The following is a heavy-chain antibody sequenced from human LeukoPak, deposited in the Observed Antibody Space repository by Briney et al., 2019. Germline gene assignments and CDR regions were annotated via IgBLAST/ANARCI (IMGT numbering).Heavy chain of an antibody. Sequence: PSETLSLTCTVSGGSISSYYWSWIRQPPGKGLEWIGSIYYSGSTYYNPSLKSRVTISVDTSKNQFSLKLSSVTAADTAVYYCARAPYDSSGYSAFFDYWGQGTLVTVSS. D-gene: IGHD3-22*01. CDR2: IYYSGST. CDR1: GGSISSYY. CDR3: ARAPYDSSGYSAFFDY. V-gene: IGHV4-39*01. J-gene: IGHJ4*02.